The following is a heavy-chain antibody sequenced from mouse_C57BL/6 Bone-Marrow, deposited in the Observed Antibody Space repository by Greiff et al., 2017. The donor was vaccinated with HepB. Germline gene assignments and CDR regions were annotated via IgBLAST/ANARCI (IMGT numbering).Heavy chain of an antibody. CDR1: GFNIKNTY. CDR3: ALYYYGSSYRAWFAY. J-gene: IGHJ3*01. CDR2: IDPANGNT. Sequence: EVQRVESVAELVRPGASVKLSCTASGFNIKNTYMHWVKQRPEQGLEWIGRIDPANGNTKYAPKFQGKATITADTSSNTAYLQLSSLTSEDTAIYYCALYYYGSSYRAWFAYWGQGTLVTVSA. V-gene: IGHV14-3*01. D-gene: IGHD1-1*01.